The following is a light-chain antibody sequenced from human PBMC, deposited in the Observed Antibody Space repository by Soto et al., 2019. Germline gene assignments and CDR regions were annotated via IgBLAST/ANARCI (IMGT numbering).Light chain of an antibody. V-gene: IGKV3-20*01. J-gene: IGKJ4*01. CDR1: ETFSCDD. CDR3: QQYATSPFT. Sequence: ENVLTQSPGTLSSSPGERATLSCTASETFSCDDIAWYQQKPGQSPRLLIFGASTRAFCVPDMFTGSWSGDDFTLTISRLEPEDFAVYYCQQYATSPFTFGGGTKVEV. CDR2: GAS.